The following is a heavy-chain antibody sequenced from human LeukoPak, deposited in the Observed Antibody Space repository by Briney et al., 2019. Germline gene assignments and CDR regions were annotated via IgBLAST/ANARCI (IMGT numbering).Heavy chain of an antibody. Sequence: SETLSLTCAVSGGSISSRNWWSWVRQPPGKGLEWIGEINHSGSTNYNPSLKSRVTISVDTSKNQFSLKLSSVTAADTAVYYCARHIHIVVVTDIPSYYFDYWGQGTLVTVSS. CDR1: GGSISSRNW. V-gene: IGHV4-4*02. J-gene: IGHJ4*02. CDR3: ARHIHIVVVTDIPSYYFDY. CDR2: INHSGST. D-gene: IGHD2-21*02.